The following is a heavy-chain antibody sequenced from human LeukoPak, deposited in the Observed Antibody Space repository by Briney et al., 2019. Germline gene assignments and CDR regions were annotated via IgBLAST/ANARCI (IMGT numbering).Heavy chain of an antibody. CDR3: TREGLAVAGTGKWFDP. J-gene: IGHJ5*02. CDR2: INPNSGGT. D-gene: IGHD6-19*01. V-gene: IGHV1-2*02. CDR1: GYTFTGYY. Sequence: GASVKVSCKASGYTFTGYYMHWVRQAPGQGLEWMGWINPNSGGTNYAQKFQGRVTMTRDTSISTAYMELSRLRSDDTAVYYCTREGLAVAGTGKWFDPWGQGTLVTVSS.